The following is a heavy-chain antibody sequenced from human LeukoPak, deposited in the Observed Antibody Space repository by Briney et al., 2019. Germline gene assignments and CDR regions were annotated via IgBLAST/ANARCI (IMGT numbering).Heavy chain of an antibody. J-gene: IGHJ4*02. V-gene: IGHV3-7*01. Sequence: PGGSLRLSCAASGFTLSSYWMSWVRQAPGKGLEWVANIKQDGSEKYYVDSVKGRFTISRDNAKNSLYLQMNSLRAEDTAVYYCARDQYDSSGYYSDYWGRGTLVTVSS. D-gene: IGHD3-22*01. CDR1: GFTLSSYW. CDR2: IKQDGSEK. CDR3: ARDQYDSSGYYSDY.